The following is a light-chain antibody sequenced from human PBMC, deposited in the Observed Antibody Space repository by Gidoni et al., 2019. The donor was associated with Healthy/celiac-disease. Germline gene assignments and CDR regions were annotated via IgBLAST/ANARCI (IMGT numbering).Light chain of an antibody. CDR3: QQSYSTQVT. V-gene: IGKV1-39*01. Sequence: DIQMTQSPSSLSASVGDRVTITCRASQSISSYLNWYQQKPGKAPKLLIYAASSLQSGVPSRFSGSGSGTDFTLTISSLQPEDFATYYCQQSYSTQVTFXGXTKVEIK. CDR1: QSISSY. J-gene: IGKJ4*01. CDR2: AAS.